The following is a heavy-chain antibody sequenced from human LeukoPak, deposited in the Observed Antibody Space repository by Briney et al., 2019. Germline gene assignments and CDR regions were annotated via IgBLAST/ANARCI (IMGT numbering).Heavy chain of an antibody. CDR2: ISYDGSNK. CDR1: GFTFSSYG. CDR3: AKAYEYNWNYGSGAFDI. V-gene: IGHV3-30*18. D-gene: IGHD1-7*01. Sequence: GGSLRLSCAASGFTFSSYGMHWVRQAPGKGLEWVAVISYDGSNKYYADSVKGRFTISRDNSKNTLYLQMNSLRAEDTAVYYRAKAYEYNWNYGSGAFDIWGQGTMVTVSS. J-gene: IGHJ3*02.